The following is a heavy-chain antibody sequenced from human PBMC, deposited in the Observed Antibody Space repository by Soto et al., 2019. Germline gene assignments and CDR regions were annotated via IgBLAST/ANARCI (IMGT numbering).Heavy chain of an antibody. CDR2: ISGSGGST. D-gene: IGHD3-3*01. V-gene: IGHV3-23*01. Sequence: GGSLRLSCAASGFTFSSYAMSWVRQAPGKGLEWVSAISGSGGSTYYADSVKGRFTISRDNSKNTLYLQMNSLRAEDTAVYYCAKDGTELRFLEWFDYYYYYMDVWGKGTTVTVSS. CDR1: GFTFSSYA. CDR3: AKDGTELRFLEWFDYYYYYMDV. J-gene: IGHJ6*03.